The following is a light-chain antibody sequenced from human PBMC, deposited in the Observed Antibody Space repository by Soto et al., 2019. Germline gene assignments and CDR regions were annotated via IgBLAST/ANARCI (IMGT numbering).Light chain of an antibody. CDR3: QQYGSSPLT. J-gene: IGKJ4*01. CDR1: QSVSSSY. V-gene: IGKV3-20*01. Sequence: IVLTQSPGPLALSPGERAPLSCRASQSVSSSYLAWYQQKPGQSPRLLIYGASSRATGIPDRFSGSGSGTDFTLTISRLEPEDFAVYYCQQYGSSPLTFGGGTKVDIK. CDR2: GAS.